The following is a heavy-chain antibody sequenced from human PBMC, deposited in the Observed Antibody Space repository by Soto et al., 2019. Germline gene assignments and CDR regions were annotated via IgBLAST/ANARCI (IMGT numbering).Heavy chain of an antibody. CDR1: GFTFSSYA. CDR3: AKDMEWASSGGNPTLAPFDY. V-gene: IGHV3-23*01. D-gene: IGHD2-15*01. Sequence: GGSLRLSCAASGFTFSSYAMSWVRQAPGKGLEWVSAISGSGGSTYYADSVKGRFTISRDNSKNTLYLQMNSLRAEDTAVYYCAKDMEWASSGGNPTLAPFDYWGQGTLVTVSS. CDR2: ISGSGGST. J-gene: IGHJ4*02.